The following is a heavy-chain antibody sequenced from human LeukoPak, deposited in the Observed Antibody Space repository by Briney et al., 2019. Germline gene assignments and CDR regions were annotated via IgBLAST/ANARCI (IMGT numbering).Heavy chain of an antibody. CDR2: ISSSSSYI. CDR3: ARDSDSGSYFGAFDI. D-gene: IGHD1-26*01. V-gene: IGHV3-21*01. J-gene: IGHJ3*02. CDR1: GFTFSSYS. Sequence: PGGSLRLSCAASGFTFSSYSMNWVRQAPGKGLEWVSSISSSSSYIYYADSVKGRFTISSDNAKNSLYMQMNSLRAEDTAVYYCARDSDSGSYFGAFDIWGQGTMVTVSS.